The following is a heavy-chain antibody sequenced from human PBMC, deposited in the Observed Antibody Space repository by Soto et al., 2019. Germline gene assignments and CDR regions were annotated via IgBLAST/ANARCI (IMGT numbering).Heavy chain of an antibody. CDR3: ARSAEVVITYYYYGMDV. CDR1: GGSVSSGSYY. D-gene: IGHD3-22*01. Sequence: SETLSLTCTVSGGSVSSGSYYWSWIRQPPGKGLERIGYIYYSGSTNYNPSLKSRVTISVDTSKNQFSLKLSSVTAADTAVYYCARSAEVVITYYYYGMDVWGQGTTVTVSS. V-gene: IGHV4-61*01. J-gene: IGHJ6*02. CDR2: IYYSGST.